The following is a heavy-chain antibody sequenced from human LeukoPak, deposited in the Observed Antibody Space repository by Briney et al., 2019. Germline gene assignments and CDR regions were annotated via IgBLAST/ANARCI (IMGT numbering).Heavy chain of an antibody. Sequence: GGSLRLSCAASGFTFSSYWMSWVRQAPGKGLEWVANIKQDGSEKYYVDSVKGRFTISRDNAKNSLYLQMNSLRAEDTAVYYCARESANRRYYFDYWGQGTLVTVSS. V-gene: IGHV3-7*01. CDR2: IKQDGSEK. J-gene: IGHJ4*02. CDR1: GFTFSSYW. CDR3: ARESANRRYYFDY.